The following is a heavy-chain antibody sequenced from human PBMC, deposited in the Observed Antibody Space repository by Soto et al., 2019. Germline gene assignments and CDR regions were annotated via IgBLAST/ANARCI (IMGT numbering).Heavy chain of an antibody. CDR1: GGSFSGYY. Sequence: SETLSLTCAVYGGSFSGYYWSWIRQPPGKGLEWIGEINHSGSTNYNPSLKSRVTISVDTSKNQFSLKLSSVTAADTAVYYCARGLTGTTFYFDYWGQGTLVTVSS. V-gene: IGHV4-34*01. D-gene: IGHD1-7*01. CDR2: INHSGST. J-gene: IGHJ4*02. CDR3: ARGLTGTTFYFDY.